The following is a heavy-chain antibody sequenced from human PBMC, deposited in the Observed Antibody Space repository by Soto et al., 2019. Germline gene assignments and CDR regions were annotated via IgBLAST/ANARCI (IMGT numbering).Heavy chain of an antibody. Sequence: ASVKVSCNASGYTFTSYSICWVRRAPGQRFEWMGWISAYNGNTNYAQKLQGSVTMTTDTSTSTAYMELRSLRFDDTAVYYCARLWFGELSYYYGMDIWGQGTTVTVSS. V-gene: IGHV1-18*01. J-gene: IGHJ6*02. CDR2: ISAYNGNT. D-gene: IGHD3-10*01. CDR3: ARLWFGELSYYYGMDI. CDR1: GYTFTSYS.